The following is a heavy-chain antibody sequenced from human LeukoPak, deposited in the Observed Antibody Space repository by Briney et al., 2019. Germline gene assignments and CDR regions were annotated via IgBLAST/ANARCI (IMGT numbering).Heavy chain of an antibody. Sequence: GASVKVSCKASGYTFIAYYIHWVRQAPGQGREWMGWVVTDNGDTKYAQTFRGRVTMTRDTSITTAYMELTRVTSDDTAMYYCARGGTYHGFDLWGEGTLVSVSS. J-gene: IGHJ4*02. CDR3: ARGGTYHGFDL. V-gene: IGHV1-2*02. CDR2: VVTDNGDT. CDR1: GYTFIAYY. D-gene: IGHD1-26*01.